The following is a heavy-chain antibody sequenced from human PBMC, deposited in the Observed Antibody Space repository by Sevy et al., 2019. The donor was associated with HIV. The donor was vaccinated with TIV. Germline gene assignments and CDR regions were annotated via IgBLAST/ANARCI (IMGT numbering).Heavy chain of an antibody. V-gene: IGHV3-49*03. J-gene: IGHJ6*02. CDR1: GFAFGDYA. CDR3: SRGAFGSSAGIHYYGLDV. CDR2: IRTKPYGGTA. Sequence: GGSLRLSCTASGFAFGDYAMTWIHQVPGKGLEWVGFIRTKPYGGTADYAASAKGRFTISRDDSKSIAYLQMSNLKTEDTAVYYCSRGAFGSSAGIHYYGLDVWGQGTTVTVSS. D-gene: IGHD6-6*01.